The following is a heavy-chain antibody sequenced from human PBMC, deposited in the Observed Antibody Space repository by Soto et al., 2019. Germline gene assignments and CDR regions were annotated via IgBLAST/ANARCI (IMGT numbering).Heavy chain of an antibody. D-gene: IGHD6-19*01. Sequence: GESLKISCKTSGYTFSGHWISWVRQVPGKGLQWMGNIDPSDSYINYNPAFRGHVTFSVDKSDSTAYLHWRSLGPSDTAIYYCARHGAAIWLGYWGQGTLVTVSS. CDR2: IDPSDSYI. V-gene: IGHV5-10-1*01. CDR1: GYTFSGHW. CDR3: ARHGAAIWLGY. J-gene: IGHJ4*02.